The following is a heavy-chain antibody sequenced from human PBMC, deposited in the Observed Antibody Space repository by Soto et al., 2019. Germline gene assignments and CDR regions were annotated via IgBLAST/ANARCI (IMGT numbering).Heavy chain of an antibody. CDR1: GFTFSSYG. CDR2: IWYDGSNK. V-gene: IGHV3-33*01. J-gene: IGHJ4*02. D-gene: IGHD6-19*01. CDR3: ASGIAVAGLDYFDY. Sequence: GESLKISCAASGFTFSSYGMHWVRQAPGKGLEWVAVIWYDGSNKYYADSVKGRFTISRDNSKNTLYLQMNSLRVEDTAVYYCASGIAVAGLDYFDYWGQGTLVTVSS.